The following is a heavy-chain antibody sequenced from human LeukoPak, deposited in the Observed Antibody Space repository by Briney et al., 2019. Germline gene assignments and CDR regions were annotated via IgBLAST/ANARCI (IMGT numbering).Heavy chain of an antibody. D-gene: IGHD6-13*01. Sequence: SETLSLTCTVSGGSISSSSYYWGWIRQPPGKGLEWIGSIYYSGSTYYNPSLKSRVTISVDTSKNQFSLKLSSVTAADTAVYDCARHILWGSSWYRGHFDYWGQGTLLTVSS. J-gene: IGHJ4*02. V-gene: IGHV4-39*01. CDR1: GGSISSSSYY. CDR3: ARHILWGSSWYRGHFDY. CDR2: IYYSGST.